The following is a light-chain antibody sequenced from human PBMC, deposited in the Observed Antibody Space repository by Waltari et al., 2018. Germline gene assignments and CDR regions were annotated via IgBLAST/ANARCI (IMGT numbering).Light chain of an antibody. J-gene: IGKJ1*01. CDR3: QQYYTIPVT. Sequence: DIVMTQSPDSLAVSLGERATINCKSSQSVLYSPNNKNYLAWSHQKPGQPPKMLIYWASTRESGVPDRFSGSGSGTDFTLTISSLQAEDVAVYYCQQYYTIPVTFGQGTKVEIK. V-gene: IGKV4-1*01. CDR2: WAS. CDR1: QSVLYSPNNKNY.